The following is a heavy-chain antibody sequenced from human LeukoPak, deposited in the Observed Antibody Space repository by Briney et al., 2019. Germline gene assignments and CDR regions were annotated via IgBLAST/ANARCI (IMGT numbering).Heavy chain of an antibody. Sequence: GRPLRLSCAASGFTFGSYGMHWVRQAPGKGLEWVAFISYDGSEKNYADSVKGRFTISRDNFKNRVSLQMNSLNAEDTAVYYCARDADAYGRLDYWGQGTLVTVSS. CDR2: ISYDGSEK. CDR3: ARDADAYGRLDY. V-gene: IGHV3-30*19. CDR1: GFTFGSYG. D-gene: IGHD3-10*01. J-gene: IGHJ4*02.